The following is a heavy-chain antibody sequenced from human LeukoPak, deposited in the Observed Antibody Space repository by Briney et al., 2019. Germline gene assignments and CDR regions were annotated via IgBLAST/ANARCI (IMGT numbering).Heavy chain of an antibody. CDR3: ARVPRTDDNDY. Sequence: GGSLRLSCAASGFTFSNHAMHWVRQAPGKGLEWVAVISYDGSNKYYADSVKGRFTISRDNSKKTLYLQMNSLRAEDTAVYYCARVPRTDDNDYWGQGTLVTVSS. CDR1: GFTFSNHA. CDR2: ISYDGSNK. D-gene: IGHD1-1*01. J-gene: IGHJ4*02. V-gene: IGHV3-30*04.